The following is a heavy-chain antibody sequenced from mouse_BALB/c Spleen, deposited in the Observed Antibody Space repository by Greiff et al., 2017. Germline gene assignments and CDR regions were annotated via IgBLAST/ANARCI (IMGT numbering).Heavy chain of an antibody. V-gene: IGHV3-2*02. CDR1: GYSITSDYA. D-gene: IGHD2-4*01. CDR3: ARSNDDHDFDY. Sequence: EVQLQQSGPGLVKPSQSLSLTCTVTGYSITSDYAWNWIRQFPGNKLEWMGYISYSGSTSYNPSLKSRISITRDTSKNQFFLQLNSVTTEDTATYYCARSNDDHDFDYWGQGTTLTVSS. CDR2: ISYSGST. J-gene: IGHJ2*01.